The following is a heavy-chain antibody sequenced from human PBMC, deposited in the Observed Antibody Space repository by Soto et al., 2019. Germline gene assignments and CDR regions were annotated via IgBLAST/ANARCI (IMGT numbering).Heavy chain of an antibody. Sequence: XTLSLSCAFYGGSFSGYYWSWIRQPPGKGLEWIGEINHSGSTNCNPSLKSRVTISVDTSKNQFSLKLSSVTAADTAVYYCARAISVVTFDYWGQGTLVTVSS. CDR1: GGSFSGYY. V-gene: IGHV4-34*01. CDR2: INHSGST. D-gene: IGHD2-21*02. J-gene: IGHJ4*02. CDR3: ARAISVVTFDY.